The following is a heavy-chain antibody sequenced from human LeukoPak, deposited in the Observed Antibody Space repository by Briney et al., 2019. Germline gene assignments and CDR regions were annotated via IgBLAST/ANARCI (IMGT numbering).Heavy chain of an antibody. CDR3: ARGRYSTDFDY. CDR2: IYYSGST. D-gene: IGHD5-18*01. V-gene: IGHV4-59*01. J-gene: IGHJ4*02. Sequence: SETLSLTCTVSGGSISSYYWSWIRQPPGKGLEWIGYIYYSGSTNYNPPLKSRVTISVDTSKNQFSLKLSSVTAADPAVYYCARGRYSTDFDYWGQGTLVTVSS. CDR1: GGSISSYY.